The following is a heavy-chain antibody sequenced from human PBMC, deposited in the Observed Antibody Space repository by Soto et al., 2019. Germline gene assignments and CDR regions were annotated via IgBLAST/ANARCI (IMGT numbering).Heavy chain of an antibody. CDR1: AYTFTGYY. J-gene: IGHJ4*02. V-gene: IGHV1-2*02. D-gene: IGHD3-16*01. Sequence: XSVKVSCKASAYTFTGYYMHWLRQAPGQGLEWMGWINPNTGDTNYAQKFQGRVTMTRDTSISTAYMELSRLTSDDTAVYYCARGFTFDYWGRGTLVTVSS. CDR2: INPNTGDT. CDR3: ARGFTFDY.